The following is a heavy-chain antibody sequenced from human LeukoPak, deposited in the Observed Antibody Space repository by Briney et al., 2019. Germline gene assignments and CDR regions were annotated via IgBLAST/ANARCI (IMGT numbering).Heavy chain of an antibody. D-gene: IGHD2-15*01. CDR2: IYYSGST. J-gene: IGHJ2*01. Sequence: SETLSLTCTVSGGSISSYYWSWIRQPQGKGMGWNGYIYYSGSTNSNPSLKSRAPISVDTSKNQFSLTLSSVTAAATAVYYCSRQGGRFWYFDRCGGGTLVTVSS. V-gene: IGHV4-59*08. CDR3: SRQGGRFWYFDR. CDR1: GGSISSYY.